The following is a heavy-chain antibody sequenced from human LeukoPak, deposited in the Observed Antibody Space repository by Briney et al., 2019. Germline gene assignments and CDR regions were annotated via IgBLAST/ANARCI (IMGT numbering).Heavy chain of an antibody. CDR3: AKGIDDSSGYPFDY. Sequence: AGGSLRLSCAASGFTFSSYSMNWVRQAPGKGLEWVSAISGSGGSTYYADSVKGRFTISRDNSKNTLYLQMNSLRAEDTAVYYCAKGIDDSSGYPFDYWGQGTLVTVSS. J-gene: IGHJ4*02. CDR2: ISGSGGST. V-gene: IGHV3-23*01. D-gene: IGHD3-22*01. CDR1: GFTFSSYS.